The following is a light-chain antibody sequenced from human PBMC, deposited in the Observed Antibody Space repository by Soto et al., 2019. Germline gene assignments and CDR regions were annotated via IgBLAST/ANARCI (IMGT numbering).Light chain of an antibody. CDR1: SSDIGAYKY. CDR2: EVS. CDR3: RSYAISSTLYV. J-gene: IGLJ1*01. Sequence: QSALTQPASVSGSPGQSITISCTGTSSDIGAYKYVSWHQQHPGEAPKLIIYEVSNRPSGVSDRFSGSKSGNTASLTISGLQAEDEAVYYCRSYAISSTLYVFGTGTKLTVL. V-gene: IGLV2-14*01.